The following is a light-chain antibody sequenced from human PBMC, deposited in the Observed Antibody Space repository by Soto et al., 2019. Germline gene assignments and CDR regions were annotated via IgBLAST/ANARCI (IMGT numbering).Light chain of an antibody. Sequence: EIVLTQSPGTLSLSPGERATLSCRASQSVRSSYLAWYLQKSGQAPRLLIYGASSRATGIPDRFSGSGSGTDFILTISRLEPEDFAVYYCQQYGDSPSTFGQGTRLEIK. CDR3: QQYGDSPST. CDR1: QSVRSSY. V-gene: IGKV3-20*01. J-gene: IGKJ5*01. CDR2: GAS.